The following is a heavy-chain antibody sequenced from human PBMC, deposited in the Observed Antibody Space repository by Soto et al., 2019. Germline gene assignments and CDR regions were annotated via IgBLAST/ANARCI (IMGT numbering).Heavy chain of an antibody. CDR3: AKDVYCYDSSGYLPDAFDI. V-gene: IGHV3-23*01. CDR1: GFTFSSYA. Sequence: EVQLLESGGGLVQPGGSLRLSCAASGFTFSSYAMSWVRQAPGKGLEWVSAISGSGGSTYYADSVKGRFTISRDNSKNTLYLQMNSLRAEDTAVYYCAKDVYCYDSSGYLPDAFDIWGQGTMVTVSS. CDR2: ISGSGGST. D-gene: IGHD3-22*01. J-gene: IGHJ3*02.